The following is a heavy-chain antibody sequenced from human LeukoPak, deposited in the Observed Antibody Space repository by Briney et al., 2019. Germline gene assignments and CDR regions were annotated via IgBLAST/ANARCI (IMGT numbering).Heavy chain of an antibody. D-gene: IGHD3-3*01. CDR1: GFTFSSYG. V-gene: IGHV3-30*03. CDR3: GGGSHWSDY. CDR2: MSYDGNNK. J-gene: IGHJ4*02. Sequence: GGSLRLSCAASGFTFSSYGMHWVRQAPGKGLEWVAVMSYDGNNKYYADSVKGRFTISRDNSKNTLYLQMNSLRVEDTAVYYCGGGSHWSDYWGQGTLVTVSS.